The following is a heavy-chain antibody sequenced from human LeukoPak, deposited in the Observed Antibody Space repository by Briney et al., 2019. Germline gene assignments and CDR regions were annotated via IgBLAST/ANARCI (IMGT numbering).Heavy chain of an antibody. V-gene: IGHV1-24*01. CDR3: ATVPKPYYYDSSGFPYYFDY. CDR2: FDPEDGET. D-gene: IGHD3-22*01. CDR1: GYTLTELS. J-gene: IGHJ4*02. Sequence: ASVKVSCKVSGYTLTELSMHWVRQAPGKGLEWMGGFDPEDGETIYAQKFQGRVTMTGDTSTDTAYMELSSLRSEDTAVYYCATVPKPYYYDSSGFPYYFDYWGQGTLVTVSS.